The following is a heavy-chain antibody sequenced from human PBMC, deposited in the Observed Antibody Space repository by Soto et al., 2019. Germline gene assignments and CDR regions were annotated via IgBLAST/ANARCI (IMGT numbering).Heavy chain of an antibody. J-gene: IGHJ6*02. D-gene: IGHD1-1*01. CDR3: ARDLAWKRGKVGRYYYGMDV. Sequence: LRLSCAASGFIFSDYYMSWVRQTPGKGLEWVSYISTRSTYTNYADPVKGRFTISRDNTKNSLYLQMDSLRVEDTAVYYCARDLAWKRGKVGRYYYGMDVWGQGTTVTVSS. V-gene: IGHV3-11*06. CDR2: ISTRSTYT. CDR1: GFIFSDYY.